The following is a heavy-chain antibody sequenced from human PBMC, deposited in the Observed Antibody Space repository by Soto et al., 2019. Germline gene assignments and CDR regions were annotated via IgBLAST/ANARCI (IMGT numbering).Heavy chain of an antibody. CDR3: ASVSSGWYLGAYDI. D-gene: IGHD6-19*01. CDR2: TYYRSKWYN. CDR1: GDSVSSNSAA. V-gene: IGHV6-1*01. J-gene: IGHJ3*02. Sequence: SETLSLTCAISGDSVSSNSAAWNWIRQSPSRGLEWLGRTYYRSKWYNDYAVAVKSRITINPDTSKNQFSLQLNSVTPEDTAVYYCASVSSGWYLGAYDIWGQGTMVTV.